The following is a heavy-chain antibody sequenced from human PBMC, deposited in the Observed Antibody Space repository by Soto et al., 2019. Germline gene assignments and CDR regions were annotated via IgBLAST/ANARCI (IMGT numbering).Heavy chain of an antibody. CDR1: GGTFSSYA. Sequence: RASVKVSCKASGGTFSSYAISWVRQAPGQGLEWMGGIIPIFGTANYAQKFQGRVAITADESTSTAYMELSSLRSEDTAVYYCARVGYEYYYDSSGCFDYWGQGTLVTVSS. CDR2: IIPIFGTA. V-gene: IGHV1-69*13. J-gene: IGHJ4*02. CDR3: ARVGYEYYYDSSGCFDY. D-gene: IGHD3-22*01.